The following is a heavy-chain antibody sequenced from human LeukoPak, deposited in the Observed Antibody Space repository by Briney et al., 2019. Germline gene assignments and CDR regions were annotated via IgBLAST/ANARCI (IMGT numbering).Heavy chain of an antibody. CDR2: ISYDGSNK. D-gene: IGHD5-18*01. Sequence: GASLRLSCAASGFTFSSYAMHWVRQAPGKGLEWVAVISYDGSNKYYADSVKGRFTISRDNSKNTLYLQMNSLRAEDTAVYYCARDLSGYSYGYEGYFDYWGQGTLVTVSS. CDR3: ARDLSGYSYGYEGYFDY. J-gene: IGHJ4*02. V-gene: IGHV3-30-3*01. CDR1: GFTFSSYA.